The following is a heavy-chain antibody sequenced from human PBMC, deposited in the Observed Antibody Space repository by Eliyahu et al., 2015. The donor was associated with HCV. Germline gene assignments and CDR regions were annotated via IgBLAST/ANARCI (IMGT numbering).Heavy chain of an antibody. D-gene: IGHD3-16*02. V-gene: IGHV3-11*05. Sequence: QVQLVESGGGLVKPGGSLRLSCAASGFXFSXYYISWIRXAPGKGLEWVSYISSSSSYTNYADSVKGRFTISRDNAKNSLYLQMNSLRAEDTAVYYCATIYKLPPTYVWGSYRITPDAEYFQHWGQGTLVTVSS. CDR1: GFXFSXYY. J-gene: IGHJ1*01. CDR3: ATIYKLPPTYVWGSYRITPDAEYFQH. CDR2: ISSSSSYT.